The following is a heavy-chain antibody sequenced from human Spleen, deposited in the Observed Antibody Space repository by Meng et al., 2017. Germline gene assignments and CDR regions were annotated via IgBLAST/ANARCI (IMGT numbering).Heavy chain of an antibody. D-gene: IGHD6-19*01. Sequence: GSLRLSCTVSGGSISSYYWSWIRQPPGKGLEWIGYIYYSESTSYNPSLKSRVTISVDTSRNQFSLKLSSVTAADTAVYYCARAYSSGWYYFDPWGQGTLVTVSS. CDR3: ARAYSSGWYYFDP. J-gene: IGHJ5*02. V-gene: IGHV4-59*01. CDR1: GGSISSYY. CDR2: IYYSEST.